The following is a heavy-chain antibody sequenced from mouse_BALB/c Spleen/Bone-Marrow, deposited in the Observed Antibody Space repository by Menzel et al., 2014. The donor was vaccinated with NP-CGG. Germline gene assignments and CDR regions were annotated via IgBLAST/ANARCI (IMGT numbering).Heavy chain of an antibody. D-gene: IGHD1-1*01. CDR2: INPDSRTI. J-gene: IGHJ4*01. CDR3: ARLGYYGAMDY. CDR1: GFDFSRLW. Sequence: DVKLVESGGGLVQPGGSLKLSCAASGFDFSRLWMSWVRQAPGKGLEWIGEINPDSRTINYSPSLKDKFIISRDNAINTLFLQMSKARSEDTALYYCARLGYYGAMDYWGQGTSVTVSS. V-gene: IGHV4-1*02.